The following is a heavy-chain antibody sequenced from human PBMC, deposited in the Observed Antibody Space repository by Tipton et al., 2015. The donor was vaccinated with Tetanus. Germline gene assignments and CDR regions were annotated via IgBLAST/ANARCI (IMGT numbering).Heavy chain of an antibody. J-gene: IGHJ4*02. D-gene: IGHD2-15*01. V-gene: IGHV3-33*01. Sequence: SLRLSCAASGFIFSSYGIHWARQAPGKGLKWVAVSWYDGTDKYYADSVKGRFTISRDNSKNTLYLQMNSLRAEDTAVYYCAREADCSGGSCFSGDFDSWGQGTQVTVSS. CDR3: AREADCSGGSCFSGDFDS. CDR2: SWYDGTDK. CDR1: GFIFSSYG.